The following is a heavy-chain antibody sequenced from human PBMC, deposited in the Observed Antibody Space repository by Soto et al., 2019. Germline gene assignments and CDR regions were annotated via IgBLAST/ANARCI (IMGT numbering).Heavy chain of an antibody. CDR2: IYYSGST. V-gene: IGHV4-59*01. CDR1: GGSLSGYY. J-gene: IGHJ5*02. D-gene: IGHD6-6*01. CDR3: ARARGGYSSSSPPDWFDP. Sequence: SEPLSLSCTFSGGSLSGYYWRLIRPPPGKGLEWIGYIYYSGSTNYNPSLKSRVTISVDTSKNQFSLKLSSVTAADTAVYYCARARGGYSSSSPPDWFDPWGQGNLVTVSS.